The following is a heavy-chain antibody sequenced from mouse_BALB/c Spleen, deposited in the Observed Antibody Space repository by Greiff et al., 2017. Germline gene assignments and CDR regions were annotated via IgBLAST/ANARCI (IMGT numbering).Heavy chain of an antibody. Sequence: EVKLEESGPGLVKPSQSLSLTCTVTGYSITSDYAWNWIRQFPGNKLEWMGYISYSGSTSYNPSLKSRISITRDTSKNQFFLQLNSVTTEDTATYYCARYEFITTATGAMDYWGQGTSVTVSS. CDR2: ISYSGST. CDR3: ARYEFITTATGAMDY. CDR1: GYSITSDYA. J-gene: IGHJ4*01. V-gene: IGHV3-2*02. D-gene: IGHD1-2*01.